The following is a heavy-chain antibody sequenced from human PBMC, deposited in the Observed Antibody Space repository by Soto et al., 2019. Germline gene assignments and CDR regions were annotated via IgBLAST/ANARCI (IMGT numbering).Heavy chain of an antibody. Sequence: QITLKESGPPLVKPTQTLTLTCTFSGFSLSTSGVGVGWIRQPPGKALEWLALIYWDDDKRYSPSLKSRLTLTQGNSKNQVVLTMTNRDPVDPATYYCAHSGYSSSSNWFDPWGQGTLVTVSS. CDR1: GFSLSTSGVG. CDR2: IYWDDDK. CDR3: AHSGYSSSSNWFDP. J-gene: IGHJ5*02. D-gene: IGHD6-6*01. V-gene: IGHV2-5*02.